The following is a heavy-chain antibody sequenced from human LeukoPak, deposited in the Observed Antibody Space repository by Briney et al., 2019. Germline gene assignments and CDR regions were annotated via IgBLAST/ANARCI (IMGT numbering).Heavy chain of an antibody. CDR1: GYSFTSYW. CDR3: ARPQWELLQDDAFDI. V-gene: IGHV5-51*01. Sequence: RGESLKISCKGSGYSFTSYWIGWVRQMPGEGLEWMGIIYPGDSDTRYSPSFQGQVTISADKSVSTAYLQWSSLKASDTAMYYCARPQWELLQDDAFDIWGQGTMVTVSS. J-gene: IGHJ3*02. D-gene: IGHD1-26*01. CDR2: IYPGDSDT.